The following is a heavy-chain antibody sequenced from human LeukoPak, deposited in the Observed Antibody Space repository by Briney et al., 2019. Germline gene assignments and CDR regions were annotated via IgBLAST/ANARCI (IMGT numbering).Heavy chain of an antibody. D-gene: IGHD3-22*01. CDR1: RYTFTRYS. J-gene: IGHJ5*02. CDR3: ARDIVEVTYWFDP. CDR2: INPNSGGT. Sequence: GASVKVSFNSARYTFTRYSVHWVTQAPGQGLEWMGWINPNSGGTNYAQKFQGRVTMTRDTSISTAYMELSRLRSDDTAVYYCARDIVEVTYWFDPWGQGTLVTVSS. V-gene: IGHV1-2*02.